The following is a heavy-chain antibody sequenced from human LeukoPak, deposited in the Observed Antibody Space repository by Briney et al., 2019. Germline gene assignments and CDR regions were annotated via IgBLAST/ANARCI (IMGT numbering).Heavy chain of an antibody. D-gene: IGHD3-22*01. Sequence: GGSLRLSCAASGFTFSSYAMSWVRQAPGKGLEWVSAISGSGGSTYYADSVKGRFTISRDNSKNTLYLQMNSLRAEDTAVYYCAKVQYYYDSRALDYWGQGTLVTVSS. CDR2: ISGSGGST. CDR3: AKVQYYYDSRALDY. J-gene: IGHJ4*02. V-gene: IGHV3-23*01. CDR1: GFTFSSYA.